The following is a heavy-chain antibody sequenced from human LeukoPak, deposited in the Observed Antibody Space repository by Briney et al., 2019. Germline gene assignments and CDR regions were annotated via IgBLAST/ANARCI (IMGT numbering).Heavy chain of an antibody. V-gene: IGHV3-49*04. CDR3: ARGQYYDTNGNQYYFDD. CDR2: IRSKTYGGTT. Sequence: PGGFLRLSCTASGFTFGNYAMSWVRQAPGKGLEWVGFIRSKTYGGTTEYAASVKGRFTISRDDSKSIASLQMNSLKTEDTAVYYCARGQYYDTNGNQYYFDDWGQGTLVTVSS. CDR1: GFTFGNYA. D-gene: IGHD2-8*01. J-gene: IGHJ4*02.